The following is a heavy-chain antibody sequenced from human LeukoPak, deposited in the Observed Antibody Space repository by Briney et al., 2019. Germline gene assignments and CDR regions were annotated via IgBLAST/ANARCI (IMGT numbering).Heavy chain of an antibody. Sequence: KPGGSLRLSCVTSRFTYNLYTENGLRQAPGKGLEWVSSITRSASPMYYADSVKGRFTISRDNARNSLYLQMNSLRDEGTAVYYCARSYYYNSGYYRHWGQGTLVSVSS. J-gene: IGHJ1*01. V-gene: IGHV3-21*01. D-gene: IGHD3-22*01. CDR3: ARSYYYNSGYYRH. CDR1: RFTYNLYT. CDR2: ITRSASPM.